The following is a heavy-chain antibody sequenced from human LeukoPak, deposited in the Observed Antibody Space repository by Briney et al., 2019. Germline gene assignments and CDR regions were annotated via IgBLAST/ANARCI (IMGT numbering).Heavy chain of an antibody. D-gene: IGHD2-21*01. V-gene: IGHV3-53*01. CDR2: IYSGGST. J-gene: IGHJ4*02. CDR3: ARIGDPVDY. CDR1: GFTFSSYA. Sequence: PGGSLRLSCAASGFTFSSYAMSWVRQAPGKGLEWVSVIYSGGSTYYADSVKGRFTISRDNSKNTLYLQMNSLRAEDTAVYYCARIGDPVDYWGQGTLVTVSS.